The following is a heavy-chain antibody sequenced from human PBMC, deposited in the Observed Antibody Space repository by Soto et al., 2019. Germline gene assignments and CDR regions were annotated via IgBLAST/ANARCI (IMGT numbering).Heavy chain of an antibody. Sequence: SVKVSCKASGGTFSSYAISWVRQAPGQGLEWMGGIIPIFGTANYAQKFQGRVTITADESTSTAYMELSSLRSEDTAVYYCARASYYYDSSGPIDYWGQGNLVTVSS. CDR2: IIPIFGTA. V-gene: IGHV1-69*13. J-gene: IGHJ4*02. CDR1: GGTFSSYA. CDR3: ARASYYYDSSGPIDY. D-gene: IGHD3-22*01.